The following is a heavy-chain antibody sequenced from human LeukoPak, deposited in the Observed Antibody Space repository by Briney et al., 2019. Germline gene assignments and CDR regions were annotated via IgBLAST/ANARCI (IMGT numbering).Heavy chain of an antibody. CDR1: GGSISSYY. CDR2: IYYSGST. V-gene: IGHV4-59*08. D-gene: IGHD3-3*01. J-gene: IGHJ5*02. Sequence: SETLSLACTVSGGSISSYYWSWIRQPPGKGLEWIGYIYYSGSTNYNPSLKSRVTISVDTSKNQFSLKLSSVTAADTAVYYCARVPTYYDFWSGWVWFGPWGQGTLVTVSS. CDR3: ARVPTYYDFWSGWVWFGP.